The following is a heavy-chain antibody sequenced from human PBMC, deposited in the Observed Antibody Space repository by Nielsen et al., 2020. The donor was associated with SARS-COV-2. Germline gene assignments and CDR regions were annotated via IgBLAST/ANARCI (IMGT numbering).Heavy chain of an antibody. CDR3: AIREYSYGFIDYFDY. CDR2: ISSSGSTI. Sequence: GGSLRLSCAASGFTFSSYSMNWVRQAPGKGLEWVSSISSSGSTIYYADSVKGRFTISRDNAKNSLYLQMNSLRAEDTAVYYCAIREYSYGFIDYFDYWGQGTLVTVSS. D-gene: IGHD5-18*01. J-gene: IGHJ4*02. CDR1: GFTFSSYS. V-gene: IGHV3-48*04.